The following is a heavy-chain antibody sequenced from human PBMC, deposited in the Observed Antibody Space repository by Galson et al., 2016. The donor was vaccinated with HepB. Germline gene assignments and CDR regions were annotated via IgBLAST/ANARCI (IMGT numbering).Heavy chain of an antibody. V-gene: IGHV3-64D*08. Sequence: SLRLSCAAPGFIFSKYTMHWVRQAPGKGLQYVAGISYNGGTTHYADSVKGRFTISRDNSKNTLYLQMSSLRVEDTPVYFCVRQPTYGYPFDYWGQGTLVTVSS. CDR1: GFIFSKYT. J-gene: IGHJ4*02. CDR3: VRQPTYGYPFDY. CDR2: ISYNGGTT. D-gene: IGHD5-18*01.